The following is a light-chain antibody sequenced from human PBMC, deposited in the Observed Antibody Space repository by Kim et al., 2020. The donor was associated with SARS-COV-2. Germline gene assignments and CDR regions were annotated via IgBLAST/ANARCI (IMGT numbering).Light chain of an antibody. CDR1: DIGSKN. V-gene: IGLV3-21*04. Sequence: SYELTQPPSVSVAPGKTARITCGGRDIGSKNAHWYQQKPGQAPVVVINYDSDRPSGIPERFSGSNSGNTATLTISRVEVGDEADYYCQIWNSSSDHPVFG. J-gene: IGLJ2*01. CDR2: YDS. CDR3: QIWNSSSDHPV.